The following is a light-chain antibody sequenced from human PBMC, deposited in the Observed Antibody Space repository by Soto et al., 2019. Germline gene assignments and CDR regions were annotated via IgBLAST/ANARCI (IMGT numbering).Light chain of an antibody. V-gene: IGKV1-5*03. CDR2: KAS. Sequence: DIQMTQSPSTLSASVGDRVTITCRASQNIDISLAWYQQKPGKAPNLLIYKASILESGVPSRFSGSGSGTEFTLTISSLQPDDCATYFCQSYDSYSYTFGQGTNLQIK. CDR1: QNIDIS. J-gene: IGKJ2*01. CDR3: QSYDSYSYT.